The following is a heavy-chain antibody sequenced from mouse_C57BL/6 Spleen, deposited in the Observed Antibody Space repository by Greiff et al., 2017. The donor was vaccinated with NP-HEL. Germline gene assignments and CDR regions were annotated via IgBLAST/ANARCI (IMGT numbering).Heavy chain of an antibody. CDR2: IDPENGDT. D-gene: IGHD4-1*01. Sequence: LVESGAELVRPGASVKLSCTASGFNIKDDYMHWVKQRPEQGLEWIGWIDPENGDTEYASKFQGKATITADTSSNTAYLQLSSLTSEDTAVYYCTTVLGRYAMDYWGQGTSVTVSS. J-gene: IGHJ4*01. V-gene: IGHV14-4*01. CDR3: TTVLGRYAMDY. CDR1: GFNIKDDY.